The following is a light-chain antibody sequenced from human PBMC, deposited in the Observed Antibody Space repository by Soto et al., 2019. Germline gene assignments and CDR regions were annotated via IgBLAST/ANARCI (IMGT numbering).Light chain of an antibody. CDR1: QSVCSRC. CDR2: GAS. CDR3: QRYGTTPCT. V-gene: IGKV3-20*01. J-gene: IGKJ1*01. Sequence: ETVLTQSPGILSLSPGERVTLSCRASQSVCSRCLACNQQKPGQSLRLRIYGASTRATGIPDRFSGSGSKIDFSLTISRLEPEDIAVYYCQRYGTTPCTFGQRTKVGSK.